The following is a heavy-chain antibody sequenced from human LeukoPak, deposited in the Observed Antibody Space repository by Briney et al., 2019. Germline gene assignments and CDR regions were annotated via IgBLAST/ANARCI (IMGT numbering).Heavy chain of an antibody. V-gene: IGHV4-34*01. Sequence: SETLSLTCAVSGGSFSGYYWSWIRQPPGKGLEWIWEINHSGSTNYNPSLKSRVAISVDSSKNQITLMLSSMTGADTAVYYCARRARREGWIQLTWGQGTLVTVSS. J-gene: IGHJ5*02. CDR1: GGSFSGYY. CDR2: INHSGST. CDR3: ARRARREGWIQLT. D-gene: IGHD5-18*01.